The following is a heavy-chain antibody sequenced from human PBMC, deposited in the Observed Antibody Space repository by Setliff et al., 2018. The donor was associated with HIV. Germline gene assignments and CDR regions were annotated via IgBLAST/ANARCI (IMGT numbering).Heavy chain of an antibody. CDR1: GYTFTGYY. D-gene: IGHD4-4*01. V-gene: IGHV1-2*02. CDR2: INPNSGGT. CDR3: ARDLYSNYLYYYYMDV. J-gene: IGHJ6*03. Sequence: ASVKVSCKASGYTFTGYYMHWVRQAPGQGLEWMGWINPNSGGTNYAQKFQGRVTMTRDTSISTAYMELSRLRSDDTAVYYCARDLYSNYLYYYYMDVWGKGTTVTAP.